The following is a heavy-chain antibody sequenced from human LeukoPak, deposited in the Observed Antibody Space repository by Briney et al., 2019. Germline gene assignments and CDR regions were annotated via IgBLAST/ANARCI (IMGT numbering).Heavy chain of an antibody. CDR3: AREDYGDYFDY. Sequence: SETLSLTCTVSGYSISSGYYWGWIRQPPGKGLEWIGSIYHSGSTYYNPSLKRRVTISVDTSKNQFSLKLSSVTAADTAVYYCAREDYGDYFDYWGQGTLVTVSS. CDR1: GYSISSGYY. CDR2: IYHSGST. D-gene: IGHD4-17*01. V-gene: IGHV4-38-2*02. J-gene: IGHJ4*02.